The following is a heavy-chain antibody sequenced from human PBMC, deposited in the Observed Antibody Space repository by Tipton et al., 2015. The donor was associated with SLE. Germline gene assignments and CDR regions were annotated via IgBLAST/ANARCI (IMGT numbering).Heavy chain of an antibody. Sequence: TLSLTCTVSRGSISSGSYYWSWVRQHPGKGLEWIGDIYYSGSTYYNPPLKSRVIISVDTSKNQFSLKLSSVTVADTAVYYCARGREWEPPDYWGQGTLVSVSS. J-gene: IGHJ4*02. CDR3: ARGREWEPPDY. D-gene: IGHD1-26*01. CDR1: RGSISSGSYY. V-gene: IGHV4-31*03. CDR2: IYYSGST.